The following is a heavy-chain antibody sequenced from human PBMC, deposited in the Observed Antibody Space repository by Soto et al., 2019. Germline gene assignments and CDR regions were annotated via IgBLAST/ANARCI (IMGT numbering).Heavy chain of an antibody. CDR3: ARKLPTHYSISWQLDY. Sequence: ASVKVSCKASGYIFTDYYMHWVRQAPGQGLEWMGWINPNSGGTYYAQRFQGRVTMTRDTSISTAYMELSSLKSDDTAVYYCARKLPTHYSISWQLDYWGQGTLVTVSS. J-gene: IGHJ4*02. CDR2: INPNSGGT. CDR1: GYIFTDYY. V-gene: IGHV1-2*02. D-gene: IGHD3-3*02.